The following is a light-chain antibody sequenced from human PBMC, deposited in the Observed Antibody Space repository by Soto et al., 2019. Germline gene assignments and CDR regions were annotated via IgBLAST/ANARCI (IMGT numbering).Light chain of an antibody. CDR2: STS. CDR3: QQANSFPWT. V-gene: IGKV1-12*01. Sequence: DIQMTQSPSSVSASVGDRVTITCRASQGFSSWLAWYQQKPGQAPKLLVYSTSTLQSGVPSRFSGGGSGTDFTLTISSLQPEDFATYYCQQANSFPWTFGQGTKVDIK. CDR1: QGFSSW. J-gene: IGKJ1*01.